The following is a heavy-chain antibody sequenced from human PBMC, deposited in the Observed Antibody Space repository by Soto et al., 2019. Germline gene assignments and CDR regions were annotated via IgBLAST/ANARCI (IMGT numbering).Heavy chain of an antibody. J-gene: IGHJ1*01. CDR3: ARWGTTGGLDV. D-gene: IGHD3-16*01. V-gene: IGHV3-30*09. Sequence: ESGGGVVQPGTSLRLSCVGSGFTFGSYVIHWVRQAPGKGLEWVALTSYDGSGKYYGDSVRARFAISRDNSRNTVDLQMDSLRLEDTALYYCARWGTTGGLDVWGQGTLVSVSS. CDR1: GFTFGSYV. CDR2: TSYDGSGK.